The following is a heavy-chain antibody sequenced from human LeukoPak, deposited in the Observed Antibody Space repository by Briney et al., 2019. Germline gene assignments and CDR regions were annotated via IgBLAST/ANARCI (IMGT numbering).Heavy chain of an antibody. V-gene: IGHV3-66*02. CDR3: ASAAGDDYYYYMDV. Sequence: GGSLRLSCAASGFTVSSNYMSWVRQAPGKGLEWVSVIYSGGSTYYADSVKGRFTISRDNSKNTLYLQMNSLRAEDTAVYYCASAAGDDYYYYMDVWGKGTTVTVSS. CDR2: IYSGGST. CDR1: GFTVSSNY. D-gene: IGHD6-13*01. J-gene: IGHJ6*03.